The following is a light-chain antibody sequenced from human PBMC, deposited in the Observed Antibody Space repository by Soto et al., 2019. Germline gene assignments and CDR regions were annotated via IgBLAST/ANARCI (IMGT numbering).Light chain of an antibody. V-gene: IGKV1-39*01. CDR1: QTISTY. Sequence: DIQMTQSPSTLSATAGDRVTITCRASQTISTYLNWYQHKPGKAPELLIYAASTLQSGVPSRFSGSGSGTDFTLTISCLQSEDFATYYCQQYYSFPRTFGQGTKVDIK. CDR3: QQYYSFPRT. J-gene: IGKJ1*01. CDR2: AAS.